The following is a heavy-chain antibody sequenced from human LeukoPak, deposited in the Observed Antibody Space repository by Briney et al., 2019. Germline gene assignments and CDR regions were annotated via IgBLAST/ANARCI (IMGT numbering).Heavy chain of an antibody. Sequence: SETLSLTCTVSGGSISSSSYYWGWIRQPPGKGLEWIGSIYYSGSTSYNPSLKSRVAISVDTSKNQFSLKLSSVTAADTAVYYCARAAFFYDSSGYPHYYFDYWGQGTLVTVSS. J-gene: IGHJ4*02. CDR3: ARAAFFYDSSGYPHYYFDY. CDR2: IYYSGST. D-gene: IGHD3-22*01. CDR1: GGSISSSSYY. V-gene: IGHV4-39*07.